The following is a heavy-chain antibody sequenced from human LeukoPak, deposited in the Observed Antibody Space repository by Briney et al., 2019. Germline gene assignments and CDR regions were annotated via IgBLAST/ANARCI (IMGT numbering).Heavy chain of an antibody. CDR1: GFSLSSYA. CDR3: AKVRQEPGY. D-gene: IGHD1-26*01. V-gene: IGHV3-23*01. J-gene: IGHJ4*02. Sequence: GGSLRLSCAASGFSLSSYAVSWVRQAPGKGLEWVSTISSRSGSTSYADSVKGRFSISRDNSKNTLYLQMNSLRAEDTAVYYCAKVRQEPGYWGQGTLVTVSS. CDR2: ISSRSGST.